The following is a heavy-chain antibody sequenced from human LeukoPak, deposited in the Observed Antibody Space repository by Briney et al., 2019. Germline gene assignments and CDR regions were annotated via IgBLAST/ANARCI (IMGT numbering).Heavy chain of an antibody. CDR3: AREVPYDSSRYYQPFDY. CDR1: GYTFTSYG. V-gene: IGHV1-18*01. D-gene: IGHD3-22*01. J-gene: IGHJ4*02. Sequence: ASVKVSCKASGYTFTSYGISWVRQAPGQGLEWMGWISAYNGNTNYAQKLQGRITMTTDTSTSTAYMELRSLRSDDTAVYYCAREVPYDSSRYYQPFDYWGQGTLVTVSS. CDR2: ISAYNGNT.